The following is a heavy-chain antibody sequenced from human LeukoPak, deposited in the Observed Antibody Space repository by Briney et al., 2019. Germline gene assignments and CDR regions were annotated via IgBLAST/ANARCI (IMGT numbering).Heavy chain of an antibody. CDR2: INPNSGGT. CDR1: GYTFTAYY. CDR3: ARVGLYGSGSYLSY. D-gene: IGHD3-10*01. V-gene: IGHV1-2*02. Sequence: AASVKVSCKASGYTFTAYYIHWVRHAPGQGLVWMGWINPNSGGTIYEQKFQGRVILTRDTSISTAYMELNGLRSDDTAVYYCARVGLYGSGSYLSYWGQGSLVTVSS. J-gene: IGHJ4*02.